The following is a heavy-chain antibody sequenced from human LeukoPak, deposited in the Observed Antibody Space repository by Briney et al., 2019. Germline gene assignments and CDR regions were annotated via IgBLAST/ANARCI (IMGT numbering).Heavy chain of an antibody. Sequence: PGRSLRLSCAASGFTFSSYAMSWVRQAPGKGLEWVSAISGSGGSTYYADSVKGRFTISRDNSKNTLYLQMNSLRAEDTAIYFCAKWRFVARHYDVLTGPIDYWGQGTLVTVSS. D-gene: IGHD3-9*01. CDR2: ISGSGGST. CDR1: GFTFSSYA. J-gene: IGHJ4*02. CDR3: AKWRFVARHYDVLTGPIDY. V-gene: IGHV3-23*01.